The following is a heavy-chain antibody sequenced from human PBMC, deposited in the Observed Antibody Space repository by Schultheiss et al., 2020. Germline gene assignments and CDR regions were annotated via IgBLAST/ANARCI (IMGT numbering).Heavy chain of an antibody. Sequence: SVKVSCKASGYTFTSYAISWVRQAPGQGLEWMGGIIPIFGTANYAQKFQGRVTITADESTSTAYMELSSLRSEDTAVYYCAREQRGLYYYGMDVWGQGTTVTVSS. V-gene: IGHV1-69*13. J-gene: IGHJ6*02. D-gene: IGHD3-10*01. CDR3: AREQRGLYYYGMDV. CDR2: IIPIFGTA. CDR1: GYTFTSYA.